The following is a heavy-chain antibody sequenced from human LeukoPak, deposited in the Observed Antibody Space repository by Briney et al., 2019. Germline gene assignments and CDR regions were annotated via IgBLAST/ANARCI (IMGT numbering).Heavy chain of an antibody. CDR3: AGERPDSRNLDS. D-gene: IGHD1-14*01. Sequence: PGGSLRLSCAASGFTFSSYTMNWVRQAPGMGLEWVSSISTDNSYIYYTDSLKGRLTISRDNAKHSLYLQMNDLRVEDTAVYYCAGERPDSRNLDSWGRGALVTVSS. CDR1: GFTFSSYT. V-gene: IGHV3-21*01. J-gene: IGHJ4*02. CDR2: ISTDNSYI.